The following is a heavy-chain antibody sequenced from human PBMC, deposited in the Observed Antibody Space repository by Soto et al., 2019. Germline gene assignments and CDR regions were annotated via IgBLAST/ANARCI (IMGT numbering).Heavy chain of an antibody. J-gene: IGHJ6*02. D-gene: IGHD3-10*01. Sequence: SETLSLTCTVSGGSISSYYWSWIRQPAGKGLEWIGRIYTSGSTNYNPSLKSRVTMSVDTSKNQFSLNFNSVTASDTAVYYCARAPPGPSPRWDVWGQGTTVTVSS. V-gene: IGHV4-4*07. CDR1: GGSISSYY. CDR2: IYTSGST. CDR3: ARAPPGPSPRWDV.